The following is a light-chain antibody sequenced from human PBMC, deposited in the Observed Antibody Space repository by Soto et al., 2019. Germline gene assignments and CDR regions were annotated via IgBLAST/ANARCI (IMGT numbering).Light chain of an antibody. CDR3: QQANRSPHT. CDR1: QGISSW. V-gene: IGKV1D-12*01. CDR2: AAS. J-gene: IGKJ3*01. Sequence: DLQMTQSPSSVSASVGDRVTITCRASQGISSWLAWYQQKPGKAPKLLIYAASSLQSGVPSRFRGGGSATDSSPIISRQQHEIFATYFCQQANRSPHTFGPGTKVDIK.